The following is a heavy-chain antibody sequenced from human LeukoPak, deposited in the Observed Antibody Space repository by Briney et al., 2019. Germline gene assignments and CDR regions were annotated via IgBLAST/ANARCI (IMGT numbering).Heavy chain of an antibody. CDR3: ARDLGGGWSALYYYCYMDV. CDR2: IIPILGIA. V-gene: IGHV1-69*04. Sequence: SVKVTCKASGGTLSSYAISWVRQAPGQGLEWMGRIIPILGIANYAQKFQGRVTITADKSTSTAYMELSSLRSEDTAVYYCARDLGGGWSALYYYCYMDVWGKGTTVTVSS. D-gene: IGHD2-15*01. J-gene: IGHJ6*03. CDR1: GGTLSSYA.